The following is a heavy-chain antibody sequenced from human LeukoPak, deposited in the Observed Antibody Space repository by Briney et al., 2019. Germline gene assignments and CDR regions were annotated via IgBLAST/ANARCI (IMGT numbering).Heavy chain of an antibody. CDR1: GFTFSSYA. V-gene: IGHV3-23*01. Sequence: GGSLRLSCGASGFTFSSYAMSWVRQAPGKGLEWVSAISNNGGYTYYADSVQGRFTISRDNSKSTLCLQMNSLRAEDTAVYYCAKQLGYCSDGSCYFPYWGQGTLVTVS. CDR2: ISNNGGYT. D-gene: IGHD2-15*01. J-gene: IGHJ4*02. CDR3: AKQLGYCSDGSCYFPY.